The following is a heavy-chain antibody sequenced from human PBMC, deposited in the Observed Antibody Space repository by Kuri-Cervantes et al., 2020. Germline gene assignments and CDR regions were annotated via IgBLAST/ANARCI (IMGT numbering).Heavy chain of an antibody. CDR2: IYYSGST. D-gene: IGHD3-10*01. CDR1: GYSISSGYY. V-gene: IGHV4-38-2*02. Sequence: SETLSLTCTVSGYSISSGYYWGWIRQPPGKGLEWIGSIYYSGSTYYNPSLKSRVTISVDTSKNQFSLKLSSVTAADTAVYYCARDERSYGSGSYRADFDPWGQGTLVTVSS. CDR3: ARDERSYGSGSYRADFDP. J-gene: IGHJ5*02.